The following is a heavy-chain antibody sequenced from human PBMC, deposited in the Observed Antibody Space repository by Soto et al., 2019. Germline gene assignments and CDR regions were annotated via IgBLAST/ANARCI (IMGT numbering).Heavy chain of an antibody. D-gene: IGHD3-9*01. V-gene: IGHV5-51*01. CDR1: GYSFTSYW. CDR2: IYPGDSDT. Sequence: GESLKISCKGSGYSFTSYWIGWVRQMPGKGLEWMGIIYPGDSDTRYSPSFQGQVTISADKSISTAYLQWSSLKASDTAMYYCARHKYYDILTGYPSYYYYMDVWGKGTTVTVSS. J-gene: IGHJ6*03. CDR3: ARHKYYDILTGYPSYYYYMDV.